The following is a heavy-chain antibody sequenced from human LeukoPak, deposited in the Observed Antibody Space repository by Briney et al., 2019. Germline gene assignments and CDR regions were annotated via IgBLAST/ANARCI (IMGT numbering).Heavy chain of an antibody. V-gene: IGHV4-4*07. Sequence: SETLSLTCTVSGGSISSYYWSWIRQPAGKGLEWIGRIYTSGSTNYNPSLKSRVTMSVDTSKNQFSLKLSSVTAADTAVYYCARLQTRITIFGVVIMDVWGKGTTVTVSS. CDR3: ARLQTRITIFGVVIMDV. CDR1: GGSISSYY. CDR2: IYTSGST. D-gene: IGHD3-3*01. J-gene: IGHJ6*04.